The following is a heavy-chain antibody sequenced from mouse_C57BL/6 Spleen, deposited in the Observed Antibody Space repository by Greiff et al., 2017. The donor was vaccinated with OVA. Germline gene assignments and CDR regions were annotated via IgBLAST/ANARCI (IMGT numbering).Heavy chain of an antibody. CDR2: IDPETGGT. J-gene: IGHJ4*01. CDR3: TRWEVGDRGYAMDY. Sequence: VQLQQSGAELVRPGASVTLSCKASGYTFTDYEMHWVKQTPVHGLEWIGAIDPETGGTAYNQKFKGKAILTADKSSSTAYMELRSLTSEDSAVYYCTRWEVGDRGYAMDYWGQGTSVTVSS. V-gene: IGHV1-15*01. D-gene: IGHD2-14*01. CDR1: GYTFTDYE.